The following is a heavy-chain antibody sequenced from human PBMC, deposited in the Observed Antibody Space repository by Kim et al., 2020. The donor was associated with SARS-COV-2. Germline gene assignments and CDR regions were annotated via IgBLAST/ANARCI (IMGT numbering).Heavy chain of an antibody. J-gene: IGHJ4*02. CDR2: INHSGST. V-gene: IGHV4-34*01. Sequence: SETLSLTCAVYGGSFSGYYWSWIRQPPGKGLEWIGEINHSGSTNYNPSLKSRATISVNTSKNKFSLKLSSVTAADTAVYYCARGWVLNGGGDYFDYWGQG. D-gene: IGHD2-15*01. CDR1: GGSFSGYY. CDR3: ARGWVLNGGGDYFDY.